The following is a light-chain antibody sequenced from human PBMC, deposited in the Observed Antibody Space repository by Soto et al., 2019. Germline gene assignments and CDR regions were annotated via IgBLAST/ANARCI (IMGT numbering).Light chain of an antibody. V-gene: IGLV2-8*01. CDR3: SAHGGTNPYV. CDR1: ASDIGGYTF. CDR2: DVN. J-gene: IGLJ1*01. Sequence: QSALTQPPSASGSPGQSVAISCTGTASDIGGYTFVSWYQQHPGKAPKLLIYDVNKRPSGVLDRFSGSKSGNTDSVTVSGLQAEDEADYYCSAHGGTNPYVFGTGTKVTVL.